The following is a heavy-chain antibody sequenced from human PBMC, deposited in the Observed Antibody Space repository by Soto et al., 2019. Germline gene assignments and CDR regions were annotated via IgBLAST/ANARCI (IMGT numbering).Heavy chain of an antibody. V-gene: IGHV4-30-4*01. CDR3: ARDSLYSGSLDY. CDR2: IYYSGST. J-gene: IGHJ4*02. CDR1: GGSISSGDYY. D-gene: IGHD1-26*01. Sequence: PSETLSHTCTVSGGSISSGDYYWSWIRQPPGKGLEWIGYIYYSGSTYYNPSLKSRVTMSLDTSKKQFSLKLSSVTAADTAVYFCARDSLYSGSLDYWGRGTLVTVSS.